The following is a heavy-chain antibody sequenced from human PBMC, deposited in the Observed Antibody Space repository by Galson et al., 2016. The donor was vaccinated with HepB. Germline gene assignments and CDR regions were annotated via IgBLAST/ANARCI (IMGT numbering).Heavy chain of an antibody. CDR2: VIPIFGTM. D-gene: IGHD5-18*01. CDR3: ARWFYGYDYGFFED. CDR1: GGFFTSYA. V-gene: IGHV1-69*06. Sequence: SVKVSCKGSGGFFTSYAISWVRQAPGQGLEWMGGVIPIFGTMNCAHKFQGRVTITADRSTNTAYMEMNNLKSEDTAVYYCARWFYGYDYGFFEDWGQGTLVTVSS. J-gene: IGHJ4*02.